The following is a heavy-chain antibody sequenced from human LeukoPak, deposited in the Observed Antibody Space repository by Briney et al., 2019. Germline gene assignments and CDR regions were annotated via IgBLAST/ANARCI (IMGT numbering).Heavy chain of an antibody. CDR2: IIPVFQTP. Sequence: SVKVSCKPSGGTFSDYTVSWVRQAPGQGLEWMGGIIPVFQTPNYAQKFQGRLTITRDKFTRTDYMELTSLRSEDTAVYYCARVDGGHFYMDVWGKGTTVTVSS. D-gene: IGHD3-16*01. CDR3: ARVDGGHFYMDV. CDR1: GGTFSDYT. J-gene: IGHJ6*03. V-gene: IGHV1-69*05.